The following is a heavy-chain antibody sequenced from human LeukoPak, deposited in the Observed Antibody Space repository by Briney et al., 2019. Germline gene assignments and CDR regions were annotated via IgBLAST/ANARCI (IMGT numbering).Heavy chain of an antibody. Sequence: PGGSLSLSCAASGCTFSSYSMNWVRQAPGKGLECVSSISSSRNYIYYADSVKGRFTISRDNAKNSLYLQMNSLRAEDTAVYYCARGSAAGYYFDYWGQGTLVTVSS. CDR3: ARGSAAGYYFDY. J-gene: IGHJ4*02. D-gene: IGHD6-13*01. CDR1: GCTFSSYS. CDR2: ISSSRNYI. V-gene: IGHV3-21*01.